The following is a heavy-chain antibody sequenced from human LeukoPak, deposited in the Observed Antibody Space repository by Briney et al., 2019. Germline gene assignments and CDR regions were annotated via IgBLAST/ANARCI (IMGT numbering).Heavy chain of an antibody. Sequence: PGGSLRLSCAASGFTFSSYAMSWVRQAPGKGLEWVSAISGSGGSTYYADSVKGRFTISRDNSKNTLYLQMYSLRAEDTAVYYCAKDLLRNYYSSAFDYWGQGTLVTVSS. CDR1: GFTFSSYA. D-gene: IGHD3-22*01. J-gene: IGHJ4*02. V-gene: IGHV3-23*01. CDR3: AKDLLRNYYSSAFDY. CDR2: ISGSGGST.